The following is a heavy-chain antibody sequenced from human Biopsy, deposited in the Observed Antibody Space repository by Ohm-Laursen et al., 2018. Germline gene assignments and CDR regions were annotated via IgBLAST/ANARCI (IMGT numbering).Heavy chain of an antibody. D-gene: IGHD3-22*01. CDR2: INPNSGVT. CDR3: TRGGYYYDSLAYYYWFDP. J-gene: IGHJ5*02. V-gene: IGHV1-2*02. CDR1: GYTFTGYH. Sequence: SSVKVSCKVSGYTFTGYHVHWVRQAPGQGLEWMGWINPNSGVTNYAQRFQGRVTMTRDTSISTAYADLSSLRSDDTAVYYCTRGGYYYDSLAYYYWFDPWGQGTLVTVSS.